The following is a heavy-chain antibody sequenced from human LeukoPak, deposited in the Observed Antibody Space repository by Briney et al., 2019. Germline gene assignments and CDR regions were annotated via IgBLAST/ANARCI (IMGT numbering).Heavy chain of an antibody. CDR3: ARGPVQLERRHPFDY. D-gene: IGHD1-1*01. J-gene: IGHJ4*02. V-gene: IGHV1-18*01. CDR1: GGTFSSYA. Sequence: ASVKVSCKASGGTFSSYAISWVRQAPGQGLEWMGWISAYNGNTNYAQKLQGRVTMTTDTSTSTAYMELRSLRSDDTAVYYCARGPVQLERRHPFDYWGQGTLVTVSS. CDR2: ISAYNGNT.